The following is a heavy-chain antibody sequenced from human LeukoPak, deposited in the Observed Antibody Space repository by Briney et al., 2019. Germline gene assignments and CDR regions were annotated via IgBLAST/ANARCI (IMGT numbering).Heavy chain of an antibody. D-gene: IGHD3-9*01. CDR3: ATRSTLETGYAFDY. Sequence: GASVKVSCKVSGYTFTDYYMHWVQQAPGKGLEWMGLVDPEDGETIYAEKFQGRVTINADTSTDTAYMELSSLGSEDTAVYYCATRSTLETGYAFDYWGQGTLLTVSS. CDR2: VDPEDGET. V-gene: IGHV1-69-2*01. CDR1: GYTFTDYY. J-gene: IGHJ4*02.